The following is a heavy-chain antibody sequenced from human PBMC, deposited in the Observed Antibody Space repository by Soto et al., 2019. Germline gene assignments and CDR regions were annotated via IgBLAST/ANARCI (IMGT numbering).Heavy chain of an antibody. CDR2: INHSGST. Sequence: PSETLSFTCAVYGGSFSGYYWSWIRQPPGKGLEWIGEINHSGSTNYNPSLKSRVTISVDTSKNQFSLKLSSVTAADTAVYYCARGGWELLGYSYYGMDVWGQGTTVTVSS. CDR1: GGSFSGYY. J-gene: IGHJ6*02. V-gene: IGHV4-34*01. CDR3: ARGGWELLGYSYYGMDV. D-gene: IGHD1-26*01.